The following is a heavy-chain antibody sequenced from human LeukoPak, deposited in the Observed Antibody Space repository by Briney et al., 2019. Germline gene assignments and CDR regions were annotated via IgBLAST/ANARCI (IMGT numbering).Heavy chain of an antibody. D-gene: IGHD2-21*01. Sequence: SETLSLTCTVSGGSLSSQYWSWIRQPPGKGLEWIGYIYYSGSTNYNPSLKSRVTISVDTSKNQFSLKLSSVTAADTAVYYCVRQSMWNWYFDLWGRGTLVTVSS. CDR3: VRQSMWNWYFDL. CDR1: GGSLSSQY. J-gene: IGHJ2*01. V-gene: IGHV4-59*11. CDR2: IYYSGST.